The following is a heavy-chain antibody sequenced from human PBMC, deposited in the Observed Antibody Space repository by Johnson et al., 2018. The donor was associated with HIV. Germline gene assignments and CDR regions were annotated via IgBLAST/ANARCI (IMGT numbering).Heavy chain of an antibody. D-gene: IGHD4-23*01. J-gene: IGHJ3*02. CDR3: ARASLARGGKIRAFDI. CDR1: GFIFSDYY. V-gene: IGHV3-30*03. Sequence: QVQLVESGGGLVQPGGSLRLSCAASGFIFSDYYMSWIRQAPGKGLEWVAVISYDGSNEYYADSVKGRFTISRDNSKNTLYLQMSSLRAGDTAVYYCARASLARGGKIRAFDIWGQGTMVTVSS. CDR2: ISYDGSNE.